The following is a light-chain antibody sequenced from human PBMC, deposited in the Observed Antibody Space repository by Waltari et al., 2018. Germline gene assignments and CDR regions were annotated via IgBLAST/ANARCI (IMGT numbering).Light chain of an antibody. Sequence: DIQMSQSPSTLSASIGDRVTITFRASQNIKTWVAWYQQKPGKAPKFLVYKASTLDSGVPSRFSGSGSGTEFTRTISSLQPDDFATYYCQQYDTYPLTFGGGTKVEIK. CDR2: KAS. J-gene: IGKJ4*02. V-gene: IGKV1-5*03. CDR3: QQYDTYPLT. CDR1: QNIKTW.